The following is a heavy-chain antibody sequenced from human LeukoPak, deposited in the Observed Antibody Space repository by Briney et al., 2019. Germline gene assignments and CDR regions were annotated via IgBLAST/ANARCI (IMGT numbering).Heavy chain of an antibody. CDR1: GFTFSSYW. V-gene: IGHV3-7*01. D-gene: IGHD3-22*01. J-gene: IGHJ4*02. CDR3: ARNRYYYDSSGYLMFGEYDY. CDR2: IKQDGSEK. Sequence: PGGSLRLSCAASGFTFSSYWMSWVRQAPGKGLEWVANIKQDGSEKYYVDSVKGRFTISRDNAKNSLYLQMNSLRAEDTAVYYCARNRYYYDSSGYLMFGEYDYWGQGTLVTVSS.